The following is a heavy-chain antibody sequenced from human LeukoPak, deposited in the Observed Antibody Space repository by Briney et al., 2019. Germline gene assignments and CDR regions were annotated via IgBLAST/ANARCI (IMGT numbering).Heavy chain of an antibody. CDR1: DGSVNSYY. CDR3: ARLGSYSDH. V-gene: IGHV4-4*09. CDR2: IHSSGST. Sequence: SVNLSLTSSVYDGSVNSYYWGWIRQRPGKGLGWIGYIHSSGSTRYNPSLKSRVTTSLDTSKNQCSLRLSSVTAADTAVHYCARLGSYSDHWGQGTLVTVSS. J-gene: IGHJ4*02. D-gene: IGHD1-26*01.